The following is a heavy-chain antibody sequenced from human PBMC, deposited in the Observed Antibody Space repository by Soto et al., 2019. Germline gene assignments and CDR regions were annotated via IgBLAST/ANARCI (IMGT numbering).Heavy chain of an antibody. D-gene: IGHD6-13*01. J-gene: IGHJ5*02. V-gene: IGHV5-51*01. CDR2: IYPGDSDT. CDR1: AYSFTSYC. CDR3: ARRESIAAAGYNWFAP. Sequence: GESLKISCKGSAYSFTSYCIGWVRQMPGKGLEWMGIIYPGDSDTRYSPSFQGQVTISADKSISTAYLQWSSLKASDTAMYYCARRESIAAAGYNWFAPWGQGTLVTVSS.